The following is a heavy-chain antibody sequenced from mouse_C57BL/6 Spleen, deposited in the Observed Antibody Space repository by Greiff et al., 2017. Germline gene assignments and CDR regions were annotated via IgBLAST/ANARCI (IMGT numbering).Heavy chain of an antibody. CDR2: IYPGDGDT. Sequence: QVQLQQSGPELVKPGASVKISCKASGYAFSSSWMNWVKQRPGKGLEWIGRIYPGDGDTNYNGKFKGKATLTADKSSSTAYMQLSSLTSDDSAVYFCARSTTTVVDSCFAYWGQGTLVTVSA. J-gene: IGHJ3*01. CDR1: GYAFSSSW. CDR3: ARSTTTVVDSCFAY. V-gene: IGHV1-82*01. D-gene: IGHD1-1*01.